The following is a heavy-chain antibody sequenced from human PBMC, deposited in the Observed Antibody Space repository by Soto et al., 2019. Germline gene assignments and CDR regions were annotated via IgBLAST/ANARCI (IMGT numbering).Heavy chain of an antibody. V-gene: IGHV3-53*01. J-gene: IGHJ2*01. CDR2: IYSGGAT. Sequence: EVQLVESGGGLIQPGGSLRLSCAASGFTVTNKYMTWVRQAPGKGLEWVSLIYSGGATSYADSVKGRFTISRDNSKDILYLQMNSLRAEATAVYYCARVDYGDYGWYFDLWGRGTLVTVSS. CDR3: ARVDYGDYGWYFDL. CDR1: GFTVTNKY. D-gene: IGHD4-17*01.